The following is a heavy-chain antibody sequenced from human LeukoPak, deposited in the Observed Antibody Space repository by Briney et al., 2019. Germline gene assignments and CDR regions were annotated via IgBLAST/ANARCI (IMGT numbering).Heavy chain of an antibody. CDR1: GFTFSSYA. CDR2: ISASGGST. J-gene: IGHJ4*02. D-gene: IGHD2-15*01. Sequence: PGGSLRLSCAASGFTFSSYAMSWVRQAPGKGLEWVSSISASGGSTYYADSVKGRFTISRDNSKNTLYLQMNSLRAEDTAVYYCAKDERGYCSGGSCYSFDYWGQGTLVTVSS. CDR3: AKDERGYCSGGSCYSFDY. V-gene: IGHV3-23*01.